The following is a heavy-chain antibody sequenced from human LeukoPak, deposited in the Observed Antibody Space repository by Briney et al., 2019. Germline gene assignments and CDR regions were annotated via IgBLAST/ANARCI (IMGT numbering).Heavy chain of an antibody. V-gene: IGHV3-23*01. CDR3: AKDLRYYYGSGFMDV. D-gene: IGHD3-10*01. Sequence: GGSLRLSCAASGFTFSSYAMSWVRQAPGKGLEWVSAISGSGGSTYYADSVKGWFTISRDNSKNTLYLQMNSLRAEDTAVYYCAKDLRYYYGSGFMDVWGQGTTVTVSS. CDR1: GFTFSSYA. CDR2: ISGSGGST. J-gene: IGHJ6*02.